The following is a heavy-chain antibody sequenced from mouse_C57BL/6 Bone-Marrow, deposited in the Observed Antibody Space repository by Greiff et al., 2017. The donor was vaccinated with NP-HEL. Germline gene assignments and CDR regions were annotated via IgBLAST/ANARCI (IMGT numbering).Heavy chain of an antibody. Sequence: VQLQQSGAELVRPGASVKLSCTASGFNIKDDYMHWVKPRPEQGLEWIGWIDPENGDTEYASKFQGKATITADPSSNTAYLQLSSLTSEDTAVYYCTTLYGHWGQGTLVTVSA. CDR2: IDPENGDT. D-gene: IGHD1-1*02. CDR3: TTLYGH. J-gene: IGHJ3*01. CDR1: GFNIKDDY. V-gene: IGHV14-4*01.